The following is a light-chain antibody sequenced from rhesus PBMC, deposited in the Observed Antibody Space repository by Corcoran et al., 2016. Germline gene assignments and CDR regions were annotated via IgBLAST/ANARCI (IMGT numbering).Light chain of an antibody. J-gene: IGKJ3*01. V-gene: IGKV1-25*01. CDR2: KAS. Sequence: DIQMTQSPSSLSASVGDRVTITCRARQGISNNLAWYQQKPGKVPKLLIYKASTLQSGIPSRFSGSGSGTDFTLTISSLQPEDFATYYCQHGYGILFTFGPGTKLDIK. CDR3: QHGYGILFT. CDR1: QGISNN.